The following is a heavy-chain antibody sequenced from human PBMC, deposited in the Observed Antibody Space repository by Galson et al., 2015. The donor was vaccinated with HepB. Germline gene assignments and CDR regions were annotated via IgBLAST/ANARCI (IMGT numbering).Heavy chain of an antibody. CDR3: ARSDGDPYYYYYMDV. CDR1: GFTFSSYS. J-gene: IGHJ6*03. D-gene: IGHD4-17*01. V-gene: IGHV3-21*01. Sequence: SLRLSCAASGFTFSSYSMNWVRQAPGKGLEWVSSISSSSSYIYYADSVKGRFTISRDNAKNSLYLQMNSLRAEDTAVYYCARSDGDPYYYYYMDVWGRGTTVTVSS. CDR2: ISSSSSYI.